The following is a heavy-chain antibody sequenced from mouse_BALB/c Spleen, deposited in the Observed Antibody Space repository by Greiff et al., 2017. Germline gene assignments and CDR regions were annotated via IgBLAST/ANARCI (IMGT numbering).Heavy chain of an antibody. Sequence: VKLMESGAELVRPGVSVKISCKGSGYTFTDYAMHWVKQSHAKSLEWIGVISTYYGDASYNQKFKGKATMTVDKSSSTAYMELARLTSEDSAIYYCAIISSTALDYWGQGTTLTVSS. D-gene: IGHD1-2*01. V-gene: IGHV1S137*01. CDR2: ISTYYGDA. CDR3: AIISSTALDY. CDR1: GYTFTDYA. J-gene: IGHJ2*01.